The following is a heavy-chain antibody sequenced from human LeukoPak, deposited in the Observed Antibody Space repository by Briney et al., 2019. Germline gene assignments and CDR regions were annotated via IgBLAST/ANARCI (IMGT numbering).Heavy chain of an antibody. CDR3: ARAPIGSGNDYYFDY. Sequence: SQTLSLTCTVSGGPISSGAYYWSWIRQHPGKGLEWIGYIYYSGSTYYNPSLKSRVIISIDTSKNQFSLNLSSVTAADTAVYYCARAPIGSGNDYYFDYWGQGALVTVSS. CDR1: GGPISSGAYY. CDR2: IYYSGST. J-gene: IGHJ4*02. D-gene: IGHD3-10*01. V-gene: IGHV4-31*03.